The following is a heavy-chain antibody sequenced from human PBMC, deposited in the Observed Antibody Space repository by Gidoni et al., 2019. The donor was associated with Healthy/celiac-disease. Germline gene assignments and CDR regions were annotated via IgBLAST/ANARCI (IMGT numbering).Heavy chain of an antibody. J-gene: IGHJ6*02. Sequence: QVQLVASGGGVVQPGRSLRLSCAASGFAFSSYGMHWVRQAPGKGLEWVAVIWYDGSNKYYADSVKGRFTISRDNSKNTLYLQMNSLRAEDTAVYYCARDRITMVRGETYGMDVWGQGTTVTVSS. CDR2: IWYDGSNK. CDR1: GFAFSSYG. D-gene: IGHD3-10*01. V-gene: IGHV3-33*01. CDR3: ARDRITMVRGETYGMDV.